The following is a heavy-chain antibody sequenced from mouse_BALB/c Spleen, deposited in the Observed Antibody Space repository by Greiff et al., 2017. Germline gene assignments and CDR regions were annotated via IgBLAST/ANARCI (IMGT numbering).Heavy chain of an antibody. CDR1: GFTFSSYG. CDR3: ARHDRLLRWYFDV. D-gene: IGHD1-1*01. J-gene: IGHJ1*01. V-gene: IGHV5-6*01. Sequence: EVMLVESGGDLVKPGGSLKLSCAASGFTFSSYGMSWVRQTPDKRLEWVATISSGGSYTYYPDSVKGRFTISRDNAKNTLYLQMSSLKSEDTAMYYCARHDRLLRWYFDVWGAGTTVTVSS. CDR2: ISSGGSYT.